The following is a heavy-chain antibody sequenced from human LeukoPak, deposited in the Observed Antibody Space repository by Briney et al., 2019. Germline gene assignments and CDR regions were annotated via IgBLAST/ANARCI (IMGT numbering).Heavy chain of an antibody. J-gene: IGHJ4*02. Sequence: PSETLSLTCAVSGGSISSGGYSWSWIRQPPGKGLEWIGHIKNGGSPNYNPPLKSRVTISLDTSKNQFSLTVSSVTAADTAVYYCARLTWITDYWGQGTLVTVSS. CDR3: ARLTWITDY. CDR1: GGSISSGGYS. D-gene: IGHD5-12*01. CDR2: IKNGGSP. V-gene: IGHV4-39*01.